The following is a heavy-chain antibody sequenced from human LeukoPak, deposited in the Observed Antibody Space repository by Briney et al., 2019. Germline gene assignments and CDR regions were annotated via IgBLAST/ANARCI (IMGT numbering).Heavy chain of an antibody. Sequence: ASVTVSCKVSGYTLTELSMHWVRQAPGKGLEWLGGLHPEDGEAIYAQTLQGRVTMTEDTSTDTAYMELSSLRSEDTAVYYCATRNFGDYGAFDIWGQDTMVTVSS. CDR3: ATRNFGDYGAFDI. V-gene: IGHV1-24*01. J-gene: IGHJ3*02. CDR2: LHPEDGEA. CDR1: GYTLTELS. D-gene: IGHD4-17*01.